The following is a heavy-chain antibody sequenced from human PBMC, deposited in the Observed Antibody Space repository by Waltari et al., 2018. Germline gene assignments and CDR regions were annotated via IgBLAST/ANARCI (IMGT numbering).Heavy chain of an antibody. J-gene: IGHJ4*02. CDR3: ARDRSPSKYYYDSSGRNGLDY. CDR2: IKQDGSEK. D-gene: IGHD3-22*01. CDR1: GFTFSSYW. Sequence: EVQLVESGGGLVQPGGSLRLSCAASGFTFSSYWMSWVRQAPGKGLAWVANIKQDGSEKYYVDSVKGRFTISRDNAKNSLYLQMNSLRAEDTAVYYCARDRSPSKYYYDSSGRNGLDYWGQGTLVTVSS. V-gene: IGHV3-7*01.